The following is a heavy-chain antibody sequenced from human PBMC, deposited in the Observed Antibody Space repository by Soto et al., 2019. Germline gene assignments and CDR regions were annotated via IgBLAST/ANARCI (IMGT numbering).Heavy chain of an antibody. D-gene: IGHD6-13*01. J-gene: IGHJ5*02. CDR2: IIPIFGTA. Sequence: QVQLVQSGAEVKKPGSSVKVSCKASGGTFSSYAISWVRQAPGQGLEWMGGIIPIFGTANYAQKLQGRVTITADESTRKAYMELGSRRSEDTAVYYCARCPQGGSRWYFRWFDPWGQGTLVTVSS. V-gene: IGHV1-69*01. CDR1: GGTFSSYA. CDR3: ARCPQGGSRWYFRWFDP.